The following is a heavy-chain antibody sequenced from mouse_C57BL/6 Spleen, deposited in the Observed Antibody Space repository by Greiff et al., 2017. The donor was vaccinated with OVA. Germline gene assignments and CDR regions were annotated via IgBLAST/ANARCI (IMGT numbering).Heavy chain of an antibody. CDR3: AREVYYGNWGYAMDY. Sequence: QVQLQQPGAELVRPGSSVKLSCKASGYTFTSYWMHWVKQRPIQGLDWIGNIDPSDSDTHYNQKFKDKATLTVDKSSSTAYMQLSSLTSGDSAVYYCAREVYYGNWGYAMDYWGQGTSVTVSS. J-gene: IGHJ4*01. V-gene: IGHV1-52*01. D-gene: IGHD2-1*01. CDR1: GYTFTSYW. CDR2: IDPSDSDT.